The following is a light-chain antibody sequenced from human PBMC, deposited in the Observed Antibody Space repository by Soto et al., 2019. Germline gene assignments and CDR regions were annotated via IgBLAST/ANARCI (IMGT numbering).Light chain of an antibody. CDR2: EAS. Sequence: DIQMTQAPSTLSASVGDRVTITCRASQRISNSLAWYQQKQGKAPKLLMYEASSLKSGVPSRFSGSRSGTEYTLTISSLQPDDFATYYCQQYNCYWTFGQGTKVEIK. CDR1: QRISNS. CDR3: QQYNCYWT. V-gene: IGKV1-5*03. J-gene: IGKJ1*01.